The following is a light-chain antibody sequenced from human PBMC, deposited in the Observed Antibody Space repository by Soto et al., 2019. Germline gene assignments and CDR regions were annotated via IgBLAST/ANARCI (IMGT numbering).Light chain of an antibody. J-gene: IGKJ1*01. CDR1: QNIGSF. V-gene: IGKV1-39*01. CDR3: QQSHIART. CDR2: AAS. Sequence: DIQMTQSPSSLSASVGDRVTITCRASQNIGSFLHWYRQRPGNAPELLLYAASNLQSGVPSRFSGSGSGTDFTLTIRSLQPDDFATYYCQQSHIARTFGQGTKVDIK.